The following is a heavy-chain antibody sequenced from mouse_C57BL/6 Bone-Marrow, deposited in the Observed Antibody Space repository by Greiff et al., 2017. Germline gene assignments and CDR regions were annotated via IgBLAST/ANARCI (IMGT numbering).Heavy chain of an antibody. CDR3: AIKGHEGWYFDV. Sequence: QVQLKQPGAELVKPGASVKVSCKASGYTFTSYWMHWVKQRPGQGLEWIGRIHPSDSDTNYNQKFKGKATLTVDKSSSTAYMQRSSLTSADSAVYYCAIKGHEGWYFDVWGTGTTVTVSS. CDR2: IHPSDSDT. J-gene: IGHJ1*03. V-gene: IGHV1-74*01. CDR1: GYTFTSYW.